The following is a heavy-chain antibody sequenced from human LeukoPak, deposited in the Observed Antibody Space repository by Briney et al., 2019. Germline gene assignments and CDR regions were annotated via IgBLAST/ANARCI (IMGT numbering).Heavy chain of an antibody. CDR3: ARDESGRYEGDAFDI. V-gene: IGHV3-33*01. J-gene: IGHJ3*02. D-gene: IGHD6-19*01. CDR2: IWYDGSNK. Sequence: GGSLRLSCAASGFTFSSYGMHWVRQAPGKGLEWVAVIWYDGSNKYYADSVKGRFTISRDNSKNTLYLQMNSLRAEDTAVYYCARDESGRYEGDAFDIWGQGTMVTVSS. CDR1: GFTFSSYG.